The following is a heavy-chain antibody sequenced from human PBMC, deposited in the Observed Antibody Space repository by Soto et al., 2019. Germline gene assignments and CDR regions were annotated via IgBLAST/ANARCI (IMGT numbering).Heavy chain of an antibody. D-gene: IGHD7-27*01. J-gene: IGHJ4*02. CDR1: GGSFSGHY. CDR3: ARGRGGLHRTAELHS. V-gene: IGHV4-34*01. CDR2: VRPGGST. Sequence: QVPLHQWGAGLLKHSETLSLTCAVYGGSFSGHYWSWIRQPPGKGLEWIGDVRPGGSTNYNSSLKSRVTVSGDTSKNQFSLQLTSMTAADTGVYYCARGRGGLHRTAELHSWGQGTLVTVSS.